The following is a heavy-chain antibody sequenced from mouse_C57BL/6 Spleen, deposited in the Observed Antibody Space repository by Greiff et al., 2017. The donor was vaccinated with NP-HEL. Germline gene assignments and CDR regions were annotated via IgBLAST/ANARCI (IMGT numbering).Heavy chain of an antibody. CDR2: IWRGGST. Sequence: VQLQQSGPGLVQPSQSLSITCTVSGFSLTSYGVHWVRQSPGKGLEWLGVIWRGGSTDYNAAFMSRLSITKDNSKSQVFFKMNSLQADDTAIYYCAKNYGSSSYAMDYWGQGTSVTVSS. V-gene: IGHV2-5*01. CDR3: AKNYGSSSYAMDY. J-gene: IGHJ4*01. D-gene: IGHD1-1*01. CDR1: GFSLTSYG.